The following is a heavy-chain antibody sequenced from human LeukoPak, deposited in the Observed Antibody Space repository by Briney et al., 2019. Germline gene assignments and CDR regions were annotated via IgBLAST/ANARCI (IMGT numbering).Heavy chain of an antibody. CDR1: GGSISSSSYY. CDR2: IYYSGST. J-gene: IGHJ4*02. Sequence: SETLSLTCTVSGGSISSSSYYWGWIRQPPGKGLEWIGSIYYSGSTYYNPSLKSRVTISVDTSKNQFSLKLSSVTAADTAVYYCARRVEGAGQLATHPFDYWGQGTLVTVPS. CDR3: ARRVEGAGQLATHPFDY. V-gene: IGHV4-39*01. D-gene: IGHD6-6*01.